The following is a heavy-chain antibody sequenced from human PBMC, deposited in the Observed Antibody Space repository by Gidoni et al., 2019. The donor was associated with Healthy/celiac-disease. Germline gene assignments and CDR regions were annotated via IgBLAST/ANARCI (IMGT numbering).Heavy chain of an antibody. CDR2: INPSGGST. CDR1: GYTFTSYY. J-gene: IGHJ6*02. V-gene: IGHV1-46*01. CDR3: ARDSQASSDCSSTSCYDVVPQNYYYGMDV. Sequence: QVQLVQSGAEVKKPGASVKVSCKASGYTFTSYYMHWVRQAPGQGLEWMGIINPSGGSTSYAQKFQGRVTMTRDTSTSTVYMELSSLRSEDTAVYYCARDSQASSDCSSTSCYDVVPQNYYYGMDVWGQGTTVTVSS. D-gene: IGHD2-2*01.